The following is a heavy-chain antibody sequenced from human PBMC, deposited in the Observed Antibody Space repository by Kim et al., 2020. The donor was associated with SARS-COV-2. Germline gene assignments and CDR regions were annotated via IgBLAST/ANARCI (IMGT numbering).Heavy chain of an antibody. CDR3: ARLYYDSGGYYWFDP. V-gene: IGHV4-4*02. D-gene: IGHD3-16*01. J-gene: IGHJ5*02. CDR1: GGSISSGTW. Sequence: SETLSLTCGVSGGSISSGTWWSWVRQPPGKGLEWIGEISHSGNTNYNPSLRSRITISVDKSKNQFSLSLNSVTAADTAVYYCARLYYDSGGYYWFDPWG. CDR2: ISHSGNT.